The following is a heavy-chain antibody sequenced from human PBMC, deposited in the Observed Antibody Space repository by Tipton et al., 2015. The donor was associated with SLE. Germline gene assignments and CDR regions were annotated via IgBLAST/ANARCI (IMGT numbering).Heavy chain of an antibody. CDR2: IYTSGAT. CDR3: ARGPTGDAFDI. Sequence: TLSLTCNVSGVSISSSYWSWIRQPAGKGLEWIGRIYTSGATDDNPPLKSRVTMSVDMSKNQIFLKMTSVTAADSAVYYCARGPTGDAFDIWGQGTMVTVSS. V-gene: IGHV4-4*07. CDR1: GVSISSSY. J-gene: IGHJ3*02. D-gene: IGHD3-9*01.